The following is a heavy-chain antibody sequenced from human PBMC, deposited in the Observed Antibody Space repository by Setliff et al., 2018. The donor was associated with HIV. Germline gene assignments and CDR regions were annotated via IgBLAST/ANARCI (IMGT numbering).Heavy chain of an antibody. Sequence: GPSVKVSCKASGGTSSTHAINWVRQAPGQGLEWMGQIISILDITSYTQKLQGRVSITADKSTSTFYMELSDLTSADTAVYYCAGPRGDEGFDVWGQGTKVTVSS. D-gene: IGHD3-10*01. V-gene: IGHV1-69*10. J-gene: IGHJ3*01. CDR2: IISILDIT. CDR1: GGTSSTHA. CDR3: AGPRGDEGFDV.